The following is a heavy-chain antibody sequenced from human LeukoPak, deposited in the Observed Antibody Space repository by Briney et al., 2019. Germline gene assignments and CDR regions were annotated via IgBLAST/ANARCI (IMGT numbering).Heavy chain of an antibody. CDR3: AKSGGYGLIDY. CDR2: IYSSGST. V-gene: IGHV4-39*01. Sequence: SETLSLTCAVSGASVSGSNYYWGWIRQPPGKGLVWIGNIYSSGSTYYNASLQSRVTISIDTSKNQFSLRLNSVTAADTAMYFCAKSGGYGLIDYWGQGTRVIVSS. CDR1: GASVSGSNYY. J-gene: IGHJ4*02. D-gene: IGHD1-26*01.